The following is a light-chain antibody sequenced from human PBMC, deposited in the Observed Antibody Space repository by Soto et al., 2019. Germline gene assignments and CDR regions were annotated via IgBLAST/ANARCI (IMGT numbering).Light chain of an antibody. V-gene: IGKV1-5*03. Sequence: DIQMTQSPSTLSGSVGDRVTITCWASQTISSWLAWYQQKTGKAPKLLIYKASTLKSGVPSRFSGSGYGTEFNLTISSLQPDDFATYYCQHYNSYSEAFGQGTKVDIK. CDR2: KAS. CDR1: QTISSW. J-gene: IGKJ1*01. CDR3: QHYNSYSEA.